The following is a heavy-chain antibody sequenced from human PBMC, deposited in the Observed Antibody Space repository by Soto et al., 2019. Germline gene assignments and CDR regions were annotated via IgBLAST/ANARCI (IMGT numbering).Heavy chain of an antibody. J-gene: IGHJ6*02. CDR1: GGSIISGDYY. Sequence: SETLSLTCTVSGGSIISGDYYWSWIRQPPGKGLEWIGYIYYSGDTSYNPSLKSRVTISVDTSKNQFSLKLSSVTAADTAVYYCARSGGYCSSTSCRDTHKGTGMDVWGQGTTVTVSS. D-gene: IGHD2-2*01. V-gene: IGHV4-30-4*08. CDR2: IYYSGDT. CDR3: ARSGGYCSSTSCRDTHKGTGMDV.